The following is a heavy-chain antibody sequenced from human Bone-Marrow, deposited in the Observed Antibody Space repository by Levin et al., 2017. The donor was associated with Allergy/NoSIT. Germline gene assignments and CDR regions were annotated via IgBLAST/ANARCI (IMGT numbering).Heavy chain of an antibody. D-gene: IGHD1-14*01. Sequence: QPGGSLRLSCAASGFTFSSYGMHWVRQGPGKGLEWVAVIRNDGSNKYYADSVKGRFTISRDNSKNTLHLQMNSLRAEDTAVYYSAKDLRTEASNMDVWGQGTTVTVSS. CDR1: GFTFSSYG. J-gene: IGHJ6*02. V-gene: IGHV3-30*18. CDR3: AKDLRTEASNMDV. CDR2: IRNDGSNK.